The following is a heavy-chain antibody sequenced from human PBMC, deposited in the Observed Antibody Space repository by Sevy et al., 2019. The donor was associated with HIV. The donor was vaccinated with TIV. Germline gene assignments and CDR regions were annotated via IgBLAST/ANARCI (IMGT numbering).Heavy chain of an antibody. J-gene: IGHJ3*02. Sequence: SETLSLTCTVSGGSVNSGDYYWSWIRQPPGKGLEWLGYIYYSGSSNYNPSLKSRVTISLDTSKNQFSLKMSSVTTADTAVYSCARDDPVMNAFDIWGQGTMVTVSS. CDR1: GGSVNSGDYY. CDR2: IYYSGSS. CDR3: ARDDPVMNAFDI. D-gene: IGHD3-16*01. V-gene: IGHV4-61*08.